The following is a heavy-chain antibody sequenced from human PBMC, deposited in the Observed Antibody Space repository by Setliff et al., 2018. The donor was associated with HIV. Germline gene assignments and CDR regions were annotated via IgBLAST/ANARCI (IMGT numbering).Heavy chain of an antibody. D-gene: IGHD6-19*01. J-gene: IGHJ4*02. CDR1: GYTVTELS. V-gene: IGHV1-24*01. Sequence: ASVKVSCKVSGYTVTELSIHWVRQAPGKGLEWMGGFGPEDGETIYAQKLQGRVTMTEDTATDTAYMELNSLRSEDTAVYYCATAKEHWLSEGGFDYWGQGTLVTVSS. CDR3: ATAKEHWLSEGGFDY. CDR2: FGPEDGET.